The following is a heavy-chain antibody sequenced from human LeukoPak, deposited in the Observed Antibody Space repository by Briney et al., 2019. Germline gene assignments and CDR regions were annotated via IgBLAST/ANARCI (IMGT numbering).Heavy chain of an antibody. D-gene: IGHD2-15*01. CDR2: ISSSGSTI. Sequence: GGSLRLSCAASGFTFSDYCMSWIRQAPGKGLEWVSYISSSGSTIYYADSVKGRFTISRDNAKNSLYLQMNSLRAEDTAVYYCARDLPNIVVVVAATPGAFDIWGQGTMVTVSS. J-gene: IGHJ3*02. CDR1: GFTFSDYC. V-gene: IGHV3-11*01. CDR3: ARDLPNIVVVVAATPGAFDI.